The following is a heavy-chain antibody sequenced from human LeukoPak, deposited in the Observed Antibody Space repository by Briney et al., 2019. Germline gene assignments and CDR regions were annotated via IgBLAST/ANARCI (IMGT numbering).Heavy chain of an antibody. CDR2: MWYDGTSK. J-gene: IGHJ4*02. Sequence: GGSLRLSCVASGFTFSSHGMHWVRQAPGKGLEWVAFMWYDGTSKQYTDSVKGRFTVSRDNSKNILYLQMSSLRPEDTAIYYCAKSNKDSSVYYSLDYWGQGTLVTVSP. CDR3: AKSNKDSSVYYSLDY. D-gene: IGHD3-22*01. CDR1: GFTFSSHG. V-gene: IGHV3-30*02.